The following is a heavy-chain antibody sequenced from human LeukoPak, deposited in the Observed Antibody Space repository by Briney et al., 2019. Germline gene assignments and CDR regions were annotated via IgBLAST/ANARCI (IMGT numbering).Heavy chain of an antibody. CDR3: AESGYSYGYGGMDV. J-gene: IGHJ6*04. D-gene: IGHD5-18*01. V-gene: IGHV3-48*03. CDR2: ISSSGSTI. Sequence: GGSLRLSCAASGFTFSSYEMNWVRQAPGKGLEWVSYISSSGSTIYHADSVKGRFTISRDNAKNSLYLQMNSLRAEDTAVYYCAESGYSYGYGGMDVWGKGTTVTVSS. CDR1: GFTFSSYE.